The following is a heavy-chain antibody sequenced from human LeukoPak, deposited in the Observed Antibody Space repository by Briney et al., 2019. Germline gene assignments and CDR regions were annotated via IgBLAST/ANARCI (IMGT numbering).Heavy chain of an antibody. CDR3: ARDYGDYVFDY. CDR1: GFTFSSYA. Sequence: GGSLRLSCAASGFTFSSYAMSWVRQAPGKGLEWVSAISGSGGSTYYADSVKGRFTISRDNAKNSLYLQMNSLRAEDTAVYYCARDYGDYVFDYWGQGTLVTVSS. V-gene: IGHV3-23*01. CDR2: ISGSGGST. D-gene: IGHD4-17*01. J-gene: IGHJ4*02.